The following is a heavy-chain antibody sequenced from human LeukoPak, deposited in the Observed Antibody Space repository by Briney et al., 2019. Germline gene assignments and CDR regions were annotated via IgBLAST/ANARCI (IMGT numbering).Heavy chain of an antibody. Sequence: GGSLRLSCAASGFVSNNYITWVRQAPGKGLGWVSFIYSGGSANYADSVKGRFSISRDNSKNTLYLQMNSLTAEDTAVYYCARASVAGGFDYWGQGTLVTVSS. V-gene: IGHV3-66*01. CDR1: GFVSNNY. CDR3: ARASVAGGFDY. D-gene: IGHD6-13*01. J-gene: IGHJ4*02. CDR2: IYSGGSA.